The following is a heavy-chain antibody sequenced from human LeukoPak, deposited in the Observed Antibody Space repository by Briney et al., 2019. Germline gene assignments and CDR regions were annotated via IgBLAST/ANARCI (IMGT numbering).Heavy chain of an antibody. V-gene: IGHV3-30*04. CDR2: ISYDGSDQ. CDR1: GFIFTTYT. J-gene: IGHJ4*02. CDR3: ARISSISYYFDY. Sequence: GGSLRLSCAASGFIFTTYTMHWVRQAPGKGLEWVAVISYDGSDQYYADSVKGRFTVSRDNAKNSLYLQMNSLRAEDTAVYYCARISSISYYFDYWGLGTLVTVSS.